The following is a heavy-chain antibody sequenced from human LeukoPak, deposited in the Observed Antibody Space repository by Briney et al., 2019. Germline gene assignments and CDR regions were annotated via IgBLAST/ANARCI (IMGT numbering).Heavy chain of an antibody. V-gene: IGHV5-51*01. J-gene: IGHJ4*02. CDR1: GYGFTTYW. CDR2: IYPGDSDT. CDR3: ARGDSTWLFDY. Sequence: GEPLKISCKGFGYGFTTYWIGGLGRMPGKALKGMGIIYPGDSDTRYSPSFQGQVTISVDKSINTAYLHWSSLKASDTAMYYCARGDSTWLFDYWGQGTLVTVSS. D-gene: IGHD6-13*01.